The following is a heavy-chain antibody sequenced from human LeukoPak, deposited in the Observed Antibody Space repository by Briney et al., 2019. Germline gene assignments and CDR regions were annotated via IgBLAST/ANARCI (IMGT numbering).Heavy chain of an antibody. CDR1: GGTFSSYA. Sequence: SVKVSCKASGGTFSSYAISWVPQAPGQGLEWMGRIIPTLGIANYAQKFQGRVTITADKSTSTAYMELSSLRSEDTAVYYCARDCSYYGSGKFFCYWGQGTLVTVSS. J-gene: IGHJ4*02. V-gene: IGHV1-69*04. CDR2: IIPTLGIA. D-gene: IGHD3-10*01. CDR3: ARDCSYYGSGKFFCY.